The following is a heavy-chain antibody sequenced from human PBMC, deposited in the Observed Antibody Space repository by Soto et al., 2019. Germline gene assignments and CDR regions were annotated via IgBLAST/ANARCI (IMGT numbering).Heavy chain of an antibody. CDR1: GYTFTSYY. D-gene: IGHD2-2*01. Sequence: ASVKVSCKASGYTFTSYYMHWVRQAPGQGLEWMGIINPSGGSTSYAQKFQGRVTMTRDTSTSTVYMELSSLRSEDTAVYYCARDQGYCSSTSCHGFAYWGQGTLVTVSS. V-gene: IGHV1-46*01. CDR3: ARDQGYCSSTSCHGFAY. CDR2: INPSGGST. J-gene: IGHJ4*02.